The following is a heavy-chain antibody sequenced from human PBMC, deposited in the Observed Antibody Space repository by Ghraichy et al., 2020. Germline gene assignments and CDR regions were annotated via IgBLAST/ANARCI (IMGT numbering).Heavy chain of an antibody. J-gene: IGHJ4*02. V-gene: IGHV3-23*01. CDR3: AKAVYAKRIAAAGTLDY. D-gene: IGHD6-13*01. Sequence: GGSLRLSCAASGFTFSSYAMSWVRQAPGKGLEWVSAISGSGGSTYYADSVKGRFTISRDNSKNTLYLQMNSLRAEDTAVYYCAKAVYAKRIAAAGTLDYWGQGTLVTVSS. CDR1: GFTFSSYA. CDR2: ISGSGGST.